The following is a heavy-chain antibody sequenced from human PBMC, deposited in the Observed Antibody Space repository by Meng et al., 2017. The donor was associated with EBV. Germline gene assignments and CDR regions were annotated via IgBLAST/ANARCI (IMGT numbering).Heavy chain of an antibody. CDR1: EFSFSNYV. CDR2: ISYDGSKK. V-gene: IGHV3-30-3*01. Sequence: QVQLVESGGGVVQPGRSLGLYCAASEFSFSNYVMHWVRQAPGKGLEWVAVISYDGSKKYYADSVKGRFTISRDNSKNTLYLQMSSLRPEDTAVYYCARDLGITGTVLGYWGQGTLVTVSS. CDR3: ARDLGITGTVLGY. D-gene: IGHD1-20*01. J-gene: IGHJ4*02.